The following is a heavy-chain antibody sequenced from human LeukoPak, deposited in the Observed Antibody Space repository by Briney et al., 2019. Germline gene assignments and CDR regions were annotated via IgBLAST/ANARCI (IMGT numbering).Heavy chain of an antibody. D-gene: IGHD3-10*01. CDR3: ARATSLWFGNDAFDI. V-gene: IGHV4-34*01. CDR1: GGSISSYY. J-gene: IGHJ3*02. Sequence: PSETLSLTCTVSGGSISSYYWSWIRQPPGKGLEWIGEINHSGSTNYNPSLKSRVTISVDTSKNQFSLKLSSVTAADTAVYYCARATSLWFGNDAFDIWGQGTMVTVSS. CDR2: INHSGST.